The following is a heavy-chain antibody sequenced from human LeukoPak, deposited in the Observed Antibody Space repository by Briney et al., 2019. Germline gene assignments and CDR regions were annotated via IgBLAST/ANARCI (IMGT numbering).Heavy chain of an antibody. D-gene: IGHD4-17*01. CDR2: ISSSSSYT. CDR1: GFTFSTYS. J-gene: IGHJ4*02. Sequence: GGSLRLSCAASGFTFSTYSMNWVREAPGKGLEWVSYISSSSSYTNYADSVKGRFTISRDNAKNSLYLQMNSLRAEDTAVYYCARVSHYGDDADYWGQGTLVTVSS. V-gene: IGHV3-21*05. CDR3: ARVSHYGDDADY.